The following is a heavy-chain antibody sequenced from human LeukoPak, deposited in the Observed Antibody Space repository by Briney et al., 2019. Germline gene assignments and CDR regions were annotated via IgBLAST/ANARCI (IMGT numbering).Heavy chain of an antibody. J-gene: IGHJ4*02. CDR1: GGTFSDYA. D-gene: IGHD6-19*01. CDR2: FIPILGTA. CDR3: ASDLAGGWYYFDY. V-gene: IGHV1-69*13. Sequence: SVKVSCKASGGTFSDYALNWVRQAPGQGLEWMGVFIPILGTANSTQKFQGRVTITADESTSTAYMELSSLRSEDTAVYYCASDLAGGWYYFDYWGQGTLVTVSS.